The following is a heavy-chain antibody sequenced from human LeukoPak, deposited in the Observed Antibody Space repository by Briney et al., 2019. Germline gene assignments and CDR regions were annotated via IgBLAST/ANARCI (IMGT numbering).Heavy chain of an antibody. J-gene: IGHJ6*02. D-gene: IGHD3-9*01. CDR1: GYTFTSYG. CDR2: ISAYNGNT. CDR3: AREGTYYDILTGYHLWLNYYYYGMDV. V-gene: IGHV1-18*01. Sequence: ASVKVSCKASGYTFTSYGISWVRQAPGQGLEWMVWISAYNGNTNYAKKLQGRVTMTTDTSTSTAYMELRSLRSDDTAVYYCAREGTYYDILTGYHLWLNYYYYGMDVWGQGTTVTVSS.